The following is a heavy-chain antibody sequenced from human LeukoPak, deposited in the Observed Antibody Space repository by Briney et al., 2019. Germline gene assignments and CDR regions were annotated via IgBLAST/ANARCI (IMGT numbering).Heavy chain of an antibody. D-gene: IGHD1-26*01. V-gene: IGHV3-53*04. CDR2: IYSGGST. J-gene: IGHJ6*02. Sequence: GGSLRLSCAASGFTFSSYAMSWVRQAPGKGLEWVSVIYSGGSTYYADSVKGRFTISRHNSKNTLYLQMNSLRAEDTAVYYCARAYGSYYYYGMDVWGQGTTVTVSS. CDR3: ARAYGSYYYYGMDV. CDR1: GFTFSSYA.